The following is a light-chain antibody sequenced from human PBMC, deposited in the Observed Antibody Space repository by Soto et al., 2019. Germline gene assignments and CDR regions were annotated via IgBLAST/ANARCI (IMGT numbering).Light chain of an antibody. CDR2: EVT. CDR1: SSDVGAYNF. J-gene: IGLJ1*01. Sequence: QSALAQPASESASPGQSITISCTGTSSDVGAYNFVSWYQHHPGRAPKLIIYEVTIRPSGVSNRFSGSKSGNTASLTISGLQAEDEADYYCSSYTTSAPYVFGSGTKVTVL. V-gene: IGLV2-14*01. CDR3: SSYTTSAPYV.